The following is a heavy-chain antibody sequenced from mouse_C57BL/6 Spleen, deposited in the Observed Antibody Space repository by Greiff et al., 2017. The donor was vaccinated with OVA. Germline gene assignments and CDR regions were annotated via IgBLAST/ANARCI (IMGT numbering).Heavy chain of an antibody. V-gene: IGHV1-62-2*01. CDR1: GYTFTEYT. D-gene: IGHD2-3*01. CDR2: FYPGSGSI. J-gene: IGHJ2*01. Sequence: VQLQQSGAELVKPGASVKLSCKASGYTFTEYTIHWVKQRSGQGLEWIGWFYPGSGSITYNEKFKDKATLTADKSSSTVYMELSRLTSEDSAVYFCARHERGVYDCYYYFDYWGQGTTLTVSS. CDR3: ARHERGVYDCYYYFDY.